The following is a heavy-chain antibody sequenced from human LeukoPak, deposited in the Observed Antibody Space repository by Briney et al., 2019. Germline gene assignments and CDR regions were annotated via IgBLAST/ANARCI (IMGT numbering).Heavy chain of an antibody. CDR1: GGSISSYY. J-gene: IGHJ5*02. CDR2: IYYSGST. D-gene: IGHD2-15*01. V-gene: IGHV4-59*01. CDR3: AGGVVVVAATEYNWFDP. Sequence: KPSETLSLTCTVSGGSISSYYWSWIRQPPGKGLEWIGYIYYSGSTNYNPSLKSRVTISVDTSKNQFSLKLSSVTAADTAVYYCAGGVVVVAATEYNWFDPWGQGTLVTVSS.